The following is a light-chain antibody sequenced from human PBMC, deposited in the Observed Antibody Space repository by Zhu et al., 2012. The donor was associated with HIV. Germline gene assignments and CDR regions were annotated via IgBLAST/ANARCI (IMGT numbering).Light chain of an antibody. J-gene: IGKJ3*01. Sequence: DVQLTQSPSFLSASVGDRVTITCRASESVSKYLAWYQQKPGKAPKLLIYDASTLQTGVPSTFSGSGSGTEFTLTISSLQPEDFAIYYCQQLNTYPLFTCGPGTKVAIK. CDR2: DAS. V-gene: IGKV1-9*01. CDR3: QQLNTYPLFT. CDR1: ESVSKY.